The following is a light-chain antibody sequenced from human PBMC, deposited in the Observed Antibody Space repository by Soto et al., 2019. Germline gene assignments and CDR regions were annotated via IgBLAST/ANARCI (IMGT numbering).Light chain of an antibody. Sequence: EMVMTQSPATLSVSPGERATLSCRASQSVSSNLAWYQQKPGQVPRLLIYGASTRATGIPARFSGSGSGTEFTLTISSLQSEDFAVYYCQQYNNWPPWTFGQGTKVEIK. CDR1: QSVSSN. CDR3: QQYNNWPPWT. CDR2: GAS. J-gene: IGKJ1*01. V-gene: IGKV3-15*01.